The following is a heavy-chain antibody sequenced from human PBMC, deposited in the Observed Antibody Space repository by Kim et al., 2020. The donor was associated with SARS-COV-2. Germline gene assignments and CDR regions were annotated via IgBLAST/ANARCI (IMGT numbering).Heavy chain of an antibody. Sequence: DSVKGRFTISRDNSKNTLYLQMNSLRAEDTAVYYCASRSDSGSYYGEFDYWGQGTLVTVSS. CDR3: ASRSDSGSYYGEFDY. D-gene: IGHD1-26*01. J-gene: IGHJ4*02. V-gene: IGHV3-30*03.